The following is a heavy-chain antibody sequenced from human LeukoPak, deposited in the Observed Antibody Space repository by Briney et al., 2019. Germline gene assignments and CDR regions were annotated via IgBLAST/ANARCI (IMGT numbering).Heavy chain of an antibody. Sequence: ASVKVSCKASGYTFTSYGISWVRQAPGQGLEWMGWISAYSGNTNYAQKLQGRVTMTTDTSTSTAYMELRSLRSDDAAVYYCARISGYSSSYQQEMWGQGTLVTVSS. CDR3: ARISGYSSSYQQEM. CDR1: GYTFTSYG. CDR2: ISAYSGNT. D-gene: IGHD6-13*01. J-gene: IGHJ4*02. V-gene: IGHV1-18*01.